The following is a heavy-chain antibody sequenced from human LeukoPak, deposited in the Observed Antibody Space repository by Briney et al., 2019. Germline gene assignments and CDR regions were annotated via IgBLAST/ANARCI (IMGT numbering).Heavy chain of an antibody. J-gene: IGHJ4*02. D-gene: IGHD2-2*01. CDR3: ARDTRGESDY. CDR2: ISYDGSNK. CDR1: GFTFSSYG. V-gene: IGHV3-30*03. Sequence: GRSLRLSCAASGFTFSSYGMHWVRQAPGKGLEWVAVISYDGSNKYYADSVKGRFTISRDNAKNSLYLQMNSLRAEDTAVYYCARDTRGESDYWGQGTLVTVSS.